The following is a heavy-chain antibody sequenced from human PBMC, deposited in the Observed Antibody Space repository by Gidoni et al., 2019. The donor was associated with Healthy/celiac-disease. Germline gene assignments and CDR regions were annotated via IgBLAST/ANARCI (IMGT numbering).Heavy chain of an antibody. Sequence: EVQLLESGGGWVQTGGSLRLSCAASGFTFRSYAMSWVRQAPGQGLEWVSAISGSGGSTYYADAVKGRFTISRDNSKNTLYLQMNSLRAEDTAVYYCAKRLKTVFDDAFDIWGQGTMVTVSS. CDR3: AKRLKTVFDDAFDI. CDR2: ISGSGGST. CDR1: GFTFRSYA. D-gene: IGHD4-17*01. V-gene: IGHV3-23*01. J-gene: IGHJ3*02.